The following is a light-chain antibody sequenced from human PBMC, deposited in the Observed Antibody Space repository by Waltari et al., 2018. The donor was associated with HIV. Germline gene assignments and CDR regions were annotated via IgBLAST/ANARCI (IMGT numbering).Light chain of an antibody. CDR1: DSNIWRNY. Sequence: QSVLTQPPSVSAAPGQKVTISCSGSDSNIWRNYVSWYQQLPEAAPKLLIYDNNKRPSGIPDRFSGSKSGTSATLGITGLQTGDEADYYCGTWDSSLGGWVFGGGTKLAVL. CDR3: GTWDSSLGGWV. CDR2: DNN. V-gene: IGLV1-51*01. J-gene: IGLJ3*02.